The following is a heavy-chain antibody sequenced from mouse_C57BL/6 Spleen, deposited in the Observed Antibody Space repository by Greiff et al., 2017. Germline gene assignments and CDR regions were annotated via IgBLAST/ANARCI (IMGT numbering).Heavy chain of an antibody. Sequence: QFQLQQPGAELVKPGASVKLSCKASGYTFTSYWMHWVKQRTGHGLEWIGMIHPNSGSTNYNEKFKRKATLTVDKSSSTAYMQLSSLTSEDSAVYYCAKSGDYDYDFDYWGQGTTLTVSS. V-gene: IGHV1-64*01. CDR1: GYTFTSYW. CDR2: IHPNSGST. D-gene: IGHD2-4*01. J-gene: IGHJ2*01. CDR3: AKSGDYDYDFDY.